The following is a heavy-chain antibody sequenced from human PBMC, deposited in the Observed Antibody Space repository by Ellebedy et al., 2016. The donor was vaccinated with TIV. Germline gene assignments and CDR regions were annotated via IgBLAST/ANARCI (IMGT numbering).Heavy chain of an antibody. J-gene: IGHJ4*02. V-gene: IGHV4-38-2*02. CDR3: AREVGWELLVFDY. CDR2: IYHSGST. D-gene: IGHD1-26*01. Sequence: SETLSLTXTVSGYSISSGYYWGWIRQPPGKGLEWIGSIYHSGSTYYNPSLKSRVTISVDTSKNQFSLKLSSVTAADTAVYYCAREVGWELLVFDYWGQGTLVTVSS. CDR1: GYSISSGYY.